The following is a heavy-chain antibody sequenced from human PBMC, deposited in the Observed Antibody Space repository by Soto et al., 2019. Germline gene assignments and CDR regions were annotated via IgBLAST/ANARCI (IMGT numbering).Heavy chain of an antibody. CDR2: ISYDGSNK. CDR1: GFTFSSYG. V-gene: IGHV3-30*18. Sequence: QVQLVESGGGVVQPGRSLRLSCAASGFTFSSYGMHWVRQAPGKGLEWVAVISYDGSNKYYADSVKVRFTISRDNSKNTLYLQMNSLRAEDTAVYYCAKHDSGDYGIDYWGQGTLVTVSS. CDR3: AKHDSGDYGIDY. J-gene: IGHJ4*02. D-gene: IGHD4-17*01.